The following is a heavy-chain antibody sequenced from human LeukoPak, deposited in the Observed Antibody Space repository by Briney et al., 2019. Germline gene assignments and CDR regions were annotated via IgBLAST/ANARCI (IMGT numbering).Heavy chain of an antibody. CDR3: ARVAPYDYSFWFDP. D-gene: IGHD4-11*01. V-gene: IGHV3-11*04. J-gene: IGHJ5*02. CDR1: GFTFSDYY. CDR2: ISSSGSTI. Sequence: PGGSLRLSCAASGFTFSDYYMSWIRQAPGKGLEWVSYISSSGSTIYYADSVKGRFTISRDNAKNSLYLRMNSLRAEDTAVYYCARVAPYDYSFWFDPWGQGTLVTVSS.